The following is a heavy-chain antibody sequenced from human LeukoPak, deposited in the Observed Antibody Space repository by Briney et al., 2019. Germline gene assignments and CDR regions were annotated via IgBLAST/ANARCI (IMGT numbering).Heavy chain of an antibody. CDR2: ISSSTSRI. Sequence: SGGSLRLSCGASGFTFNSYSMNWVRQAPGKGLEWVSYISSSTSRIYYADSVKGRFTISRDNANNSLYLQMNSLRAEDTAVYYCARDQRFGNFDYWGQGTLVTVSS. V-gene: IGHV3-48*04. J-gene: IGHJ4*02. CDR3: ARDQRFGNFDY. D-gene: IGHD3-10*01. CDR1: GFTFNSYS.